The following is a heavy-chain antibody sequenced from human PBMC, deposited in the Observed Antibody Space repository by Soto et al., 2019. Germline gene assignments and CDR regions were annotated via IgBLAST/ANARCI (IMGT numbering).Heavy chain of an antibody. CDR3: AKGCGNYWAFDY. D-gene: IGHD1-26*01. J-gene: IGHJ4*02. V-gene: IGHV3-30*18. CDR1: GFSFSTYG. Sequence: QVHLVESGGGVVQPGRSLRLSCAASGFSFSTYGMHWVRQAPGKGLEWVAFISNDGSNKYYADSVKGRITISRDNSKNTIYLQMNSLRAEDTAVYYCAKGCGNYWAFDYWGQVTLVTVSS. CDR2: ISNDGSNK.